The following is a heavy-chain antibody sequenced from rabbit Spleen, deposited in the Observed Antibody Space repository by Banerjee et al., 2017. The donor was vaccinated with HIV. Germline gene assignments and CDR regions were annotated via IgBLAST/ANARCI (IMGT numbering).Heavy chain of an antibody. CDR1: GFDLSNYG. D-gene: IGHD6-1*01. J-gene: IGHJ4*01. Sequence: QEQLVESGGGLVQPGGSLKLSCKVSGFDLSNYGVSCVRQAQGKGVEWIACINTYSAKGVYATWAKGRFAISRTSSSTLTLQMNSLTAADTATYFCASYLTIVMGWNFNLWGPRTLVTVS. CDR3: ASYLTIVMGWNFNL. V-gene: IGHV1S45*01. CDR2: INTYSAKG.